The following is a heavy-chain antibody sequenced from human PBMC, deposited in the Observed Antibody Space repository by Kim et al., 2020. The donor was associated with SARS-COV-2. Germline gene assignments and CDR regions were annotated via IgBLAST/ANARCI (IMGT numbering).Heavy chain of an antibody. D-gene: IGHD1-26*01. CDR2: INPNSGGT. V-gene: IGHV1-2*06. CDR3: ARFYHQKYHADGSGMDV. Sequence: ASVKVSCKASGYTFTGYYMHWVRQAPGQGLEWMGRINPNSGGTNYAQKFQGRVTMTRDTSISTAYMELSRLRSDDTAVYYCARFYHQKYHADGSGMDVWGQGTTVTVSS. J-gene: IGHJ6*02. CDR1: GYTFTGYY.